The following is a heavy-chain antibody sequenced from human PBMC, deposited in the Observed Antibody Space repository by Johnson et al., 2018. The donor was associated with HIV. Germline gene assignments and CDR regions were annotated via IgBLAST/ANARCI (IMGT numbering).Heavy chain of an antibody. D-gene: IGHD1-20*01. V-gene: IGHV3-30*14. CDR2: ISYDGSNK. CDR1: GFTFSSYA. J-gene: IGHJ3*02. CDR3: ARGIPTLPLTGTRGFDI. Sequence: VQVVESGGGVVQPGRSLRLSCAASGFTFSSYAMHWVRQAPGKGLEWVAVISYDGSNKYYADSVKGRFTISRDNSKNTLYLQMGSLRAEDMAVYYCARGIPTLPLTGTRGFDIWGQGTMVTVSS.